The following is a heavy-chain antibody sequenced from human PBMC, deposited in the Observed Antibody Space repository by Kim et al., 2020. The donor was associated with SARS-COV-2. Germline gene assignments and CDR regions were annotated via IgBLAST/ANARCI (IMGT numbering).Heavy chain of an antibody. CDR3: ARDSVRGFYYHGLDV. Sequence: SQTLSLTCVIFGDSVSSDSVAWNWIRQSPSRGLEWLGRTYYRSQYYNDYAVFVKSRISINADTSKNQFSLQLNSVTPEDTAVYYCARDSVRGFYYHGLDVWGQGTTVTVSS. J-gene: IGHJ6*02. CDR1: GDSVSSDSVA. CDR2: TYYRSQYYN. D-gene: IGHD3-10*01. V-gene: IGHV6-1*01.